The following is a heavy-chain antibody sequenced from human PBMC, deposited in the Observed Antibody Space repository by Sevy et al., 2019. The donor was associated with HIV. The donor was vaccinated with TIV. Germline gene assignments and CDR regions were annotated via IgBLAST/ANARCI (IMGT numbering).Heavy chain of an antibody. V-gene: IGHV3-21*01. J-gene: IGHJ4*02. Sequence: GGSLRLSCAASGFTFSTYNMNWVRQAPGKGLEWVSSITNSGFYIYYADSVKGRFTISRDNAKNSLYLQVSSLRAEDTAVYYCARGSIVVVNFVGDYWGQGTLVTVSS. D-gene: IGHD3-22*01. CDR3: ARGSIVVVNFVGDY. CDR1: GFTFSTYN. CDR2: ITNSGFYI.